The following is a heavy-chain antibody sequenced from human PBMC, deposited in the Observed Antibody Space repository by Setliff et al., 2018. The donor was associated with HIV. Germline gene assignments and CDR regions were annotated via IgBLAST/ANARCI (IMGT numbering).Heavy chain of an antibody. J-gene: IGHJ6*02. CDR1: GGSISSDDYY. Sequence: SETLSLTCTVSGGSISSDDYYWNWIRQPPGKGLEWIGYITYSGSAYYNPSLKSRVTISIDTSNNQISLRLSSVTAADTAVYYCARQRLGNCSGARCSFSGMDVWGPGTTVTVSS. D-gene: IGHD2-15*01. CDR2: ITYSGSA. V-gene: IGHV4-30-4*08. CDR3: ARQRLGNCSGARCSFSGMDV.